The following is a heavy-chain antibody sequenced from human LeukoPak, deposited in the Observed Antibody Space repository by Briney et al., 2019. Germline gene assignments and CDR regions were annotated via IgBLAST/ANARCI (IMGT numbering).Heavy chain of an antibody. V-gene: IGHV3-20*04. D-gene: IGHD3-16*02. CDR1: GFTFDDSV. CDR2: INWNGGST. CDR3: ARDWFTRLGELSPDRAFDY. J-gene: IGHJ4*02. Sequence: GGSLRLSCAASGFTFDDSVMSWVRQAPGKGLEWVSGINWNGGSTGYADSVKGRFTISRDNAKNSLYLQMSSLGAEDTALYYCARDWFTRLGELSPDRAFDYWGQGTLVTVSS.